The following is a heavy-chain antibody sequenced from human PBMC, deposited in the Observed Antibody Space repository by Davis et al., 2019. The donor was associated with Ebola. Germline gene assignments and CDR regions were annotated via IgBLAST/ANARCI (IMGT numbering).Heavy chain of an antibody. D-gene: IGHD2-2*01. CDR3: ASSVVPAANPYYYGMDV. V-gene: IGHV1-46*01. Sequence: ASVKVSCKASGYTFTGYYMHWVRQAPGQGLEWMGIINPSGGSTSYAQTFQGRVTMTRDTSTSTVYMELSSLRSEDTAVYYCASSVVPAANPYYYGMDVWGQGTTVTVSS. J-gene: IGHJ6*02. CDR2: INPSGGST. CDR1: GYTFTGYY.